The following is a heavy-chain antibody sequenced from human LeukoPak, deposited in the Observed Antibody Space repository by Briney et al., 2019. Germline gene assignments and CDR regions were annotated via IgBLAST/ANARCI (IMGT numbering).Heavy chain of an antibody. D-gene: IGHD4-11*01. CDR3: AKYITVTTNSYYYYMDV. Sequence: GGSLRLSCAASGFTFTTSAMTWVRQAPGKGLEWVSAISGSGGNTYYADSVKGRFTISRDNSKNTQYLQMNSLRAEDTAVYYCAKYITVTTNSYYYYMDVGGKGTTVTVSS. V-gene: IGHV3-23*01. CDR2: ISGSGGNT. CDR1: GFTFTTSA. J-gene: IGHJ6*03.